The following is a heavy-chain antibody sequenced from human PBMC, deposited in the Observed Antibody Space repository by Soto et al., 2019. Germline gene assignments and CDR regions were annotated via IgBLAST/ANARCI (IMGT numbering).Heavy chain of an antibody. Sequence: PGGSLRLSCAASGFTFSSYAMSWVRQAPGKGLEWVSAISGSGGSTYYADSVKGRFTISRDSSKNMVSLQMNSLRAEDTAVYYCTRPDDFYYGMDIWGQGTTVTVSS. V-gene: IGHV3-23*01. J-gene: IGHJ6*02. CDR1: GFTFSSYA. CDR3: TRPDDFYYGMDI. CDR2: ISGSGGST.